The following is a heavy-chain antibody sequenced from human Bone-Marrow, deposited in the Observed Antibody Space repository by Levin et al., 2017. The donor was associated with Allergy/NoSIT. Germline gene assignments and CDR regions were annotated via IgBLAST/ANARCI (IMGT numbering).Heavy chain of an antibody. J-gene: IGHJ6*02. CDR1: GGSFSGYY. CDR3: ARGTTMIVAAGGMDG. D-gene: IGHD3-22*01. V-gene: IGHV4-34*01. CDR2: INHSGST. Sequence: SETLSLTCAVYGGSFSGYYWSWIRQPPGKGLEWIGEINHSGSTNYNPSLKSRVTISVDTSKNQFSLKLSSVTAADTAVYYCARGTTMIVAAGGMDGWGQGTTVTVSS.